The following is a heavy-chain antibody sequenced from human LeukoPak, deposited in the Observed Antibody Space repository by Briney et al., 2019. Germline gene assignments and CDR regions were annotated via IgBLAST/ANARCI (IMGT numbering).Heavy chain of an antibody. Sequence: GASVKVSCKASGYTFTDYYMHWVRQAPGQGLEWMGWINPNSGGTNYAQKFQGRVTMTRDTSISTAYMELSRLRSDDTAVYYCAIPEGTTGNGWFDPWGQGTLVTVSS. J-gene: IGHJ5*02. CDR1: GYTFTDYY. CDR3: AIPEGTTGNGWFDP. CDR2: INPNSGGT. D-gene: IGHD1-1*01. V-gene: IGHV1-2*02.